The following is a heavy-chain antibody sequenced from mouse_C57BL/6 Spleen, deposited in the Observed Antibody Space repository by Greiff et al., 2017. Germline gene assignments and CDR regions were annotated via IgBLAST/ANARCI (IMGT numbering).Heavy chain of an antibody. J-gene: IGHJ3*01. CDR2: IYPGSGST. CDR3: ARGEYYGSSTWFAY. V-gene: IGHV1-55*01. D-gene: IGHD1-1*01. CDR1: GYTFTSYW. Sequence: QVQLQQPGAELVKPGASVKMSCKASGYTFTSYWITWVKQRPGQGLEWIGDIYPGSGSTNYNEKFKSKATLTGDTSSSTAYMQLSSLTSEDSAVYYCARGEYYGSSTWFAYWGQGTLGTVSA.